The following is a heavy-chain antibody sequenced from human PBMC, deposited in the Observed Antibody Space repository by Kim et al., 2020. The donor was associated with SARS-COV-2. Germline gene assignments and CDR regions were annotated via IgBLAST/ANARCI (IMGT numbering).Heavy chain of an antibody. CDR1: GGSLGSTTYY. CDR3: ARQRATGDAFDI. V-gene: IGHV4-39*01. D-gene: IGHD1-1*01. CDR2: IYYTGIT. Sequence: SETLSLTCTVSGGSLGSTTYYWGWIRQPPGKGLAWIGSIYYTGITYDNPSLKSRVTISVDKSKNQFSLKLSSVTAADTAMYYCARQRATGDAFDIWGQGTMVIVSS. J-gene: IGHJ3*02.